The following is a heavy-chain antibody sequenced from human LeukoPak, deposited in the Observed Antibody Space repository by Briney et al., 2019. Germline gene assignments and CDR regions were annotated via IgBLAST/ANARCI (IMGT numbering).Heavy chain of an antibody. V-gene: IGHV3-21*01. CDR2: ISSSSSYI. D-gene: IGHD2-2*01. Sequence: PGGSLRLSCAASGFTFSSYSMNWARQAPGKGLEWVSSISSSSSYIYYADSVKGRFTISRDNAKSSLYLRMSSLRAEDTAVYYCARVGRYCSTTGCDYYYGMDVWGQGTTVTVSS. J-gene: IGHJ6*02. CDR3: ARVGRYCSTTGCDYYYGMDV. CDR1: GFTFSSYS.